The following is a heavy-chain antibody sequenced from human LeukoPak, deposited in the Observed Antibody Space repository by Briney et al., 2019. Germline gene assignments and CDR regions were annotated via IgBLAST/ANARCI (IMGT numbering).Heavy chain of an antibody. CDR2: IYYSGST. D-gene: IGHD2-2*01. CDR1: GGSISSSSYY. V-gene: IGHV4-39*07. Sequence: SETLSLTCTVSGGSISSSSYYWGWIRQPPGRGLEWIGSIYYSGSTYYNPSLKSRVTISVDTSKNQFSLKLSSVTAADTAVYYCARVRGDIVVVPAAISYMDVWGKGTTVTVSS. J-gene: IGHJ6*03. CDR3: ARVRGDIVVVPAAISYMDV.